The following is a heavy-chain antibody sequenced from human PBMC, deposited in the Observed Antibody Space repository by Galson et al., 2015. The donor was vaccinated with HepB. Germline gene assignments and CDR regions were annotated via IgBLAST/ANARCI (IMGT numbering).Heavy chain of an antibody. CDR2: ISGSGIST. D-gene: IGHD1-1*01. CDR3: ARDRDWNHWHLDY. V-gene: IGHV3-23*01. CDR1: GFTFSSYG. J-gene: IGHJ4*02. Sequence: SLRLSCAASGFTFSSYGMHWVRQAPGKGLEWLSFISGSGISTYYANSVKGRFTISRDNSNNMLYLQMNSLRAEDTAVYYCARDRDWNHWHLDYWGQGTLVTVSS.